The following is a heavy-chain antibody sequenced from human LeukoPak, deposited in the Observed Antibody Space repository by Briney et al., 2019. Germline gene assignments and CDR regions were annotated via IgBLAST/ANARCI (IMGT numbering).Heavy chain of an antibody. CDR1: GFTVSSNY. CDR3: ALLRYFDWSYGMDV. J-gene: IGHJ6*02. CDR2: IYSGGRT. D-gene: IGHD3-9*01. Sequence: GGPLRLSCAASGFTVSSNYMSWVRQAPGKGLEWVSVIYSGGRTYYADSVTGRFTISRHNSKNTLSLQMNSLRAEDTAVYYCALLRYFDWSYGMDVWGQGTTVTVSS. V-gene: IGHV3-53*04.